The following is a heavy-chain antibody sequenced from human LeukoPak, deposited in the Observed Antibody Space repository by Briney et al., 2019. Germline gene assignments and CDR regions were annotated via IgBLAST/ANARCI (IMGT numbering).Heavy chain of an antibody. J-gene: IGHJ4*02. D-gene: IGHD6-19*01. Sequence: ASVKVSCKASGYTFTSYYMHWVRQAPGQGLEWMGIINPSGGSTSYAQKFQGRVTMTRDTSTSAVYMELSSLRSEDTAVYYCARDRIAVAGTWAYYFDYWGQGTLVTVSS. CDR3: ARDRIAVAGTWAYYFDY. V-gene: IGHV1-46*01. CDR2: INPSGGST. CDR1: GYTFTSYY.